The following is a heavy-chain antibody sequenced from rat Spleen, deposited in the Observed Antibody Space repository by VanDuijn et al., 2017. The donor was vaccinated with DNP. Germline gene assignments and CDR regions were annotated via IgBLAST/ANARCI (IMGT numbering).Heavy chain of an antibody. D-gene: IGHD5-1*01. CDR3: VTRGVGARYYWYFDF. Sequence: QVQLKESGPGLVQPSETLSLTCTVSGFSLTSYAVSWVRQPPGKGLEWMGIIGTGGTTEYNPILKSRLSISRDTSKSQVFLRMNSLQSEDTATYYCVTRGVGARYYWYFDFWGPGTMVTVSS. J-gene: IGHJ1*01. CDR2: IGTGGTT. V-gene: IGHV2-43*01. CDR1: GFSLTSYA.